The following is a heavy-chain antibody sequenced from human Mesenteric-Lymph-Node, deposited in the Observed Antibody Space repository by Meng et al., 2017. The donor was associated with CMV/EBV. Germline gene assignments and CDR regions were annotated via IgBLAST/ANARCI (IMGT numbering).Heavy chain of an antibody. Sequence: TCTASGDSIRSSGYSWSWIRQPPGKGLEWIGYIYHSGSTYYNPSFKTRVIISVDRSKNQFSLKLSSVTAADTAVYYCARGGFGELLSFDFWGQGTLVTV. CDR1: GDSIRSSGYS. J-gene: IGHJ4*02. CDR2: IYHSGST. CDR3: ARGGFGELLSFDF. D-gene: IGHD3-10*01. V-gene: IGHV4-30-2*01.